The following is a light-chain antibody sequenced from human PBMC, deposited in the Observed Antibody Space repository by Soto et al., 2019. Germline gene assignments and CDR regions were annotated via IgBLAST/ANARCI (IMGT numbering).Light chain of an antibody. Sequence: DIQMTQSPSTLSASVGDTVTVTCRASQSVSGWLAWYQQRPGKAPRLLIYKASNLESGVPSRFSGSGSGTEFTLIITSLQPDDSATYYCQQYNSYSWTFGQGTKVDIK. J-gene: IGKJ1*01. CDR3: QQYNSYSWT. CDR2: KAS. CDR1: QSVSGW. V-gene: IGKV1-5*03.